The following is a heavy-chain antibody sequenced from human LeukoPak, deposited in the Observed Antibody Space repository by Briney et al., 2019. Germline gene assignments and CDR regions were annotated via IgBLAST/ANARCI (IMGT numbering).Heavy chain of an antibody. CDR2: ISGSGGST. J-gene: IGHJ3*02. V-gene: IGHV3-23*01. CDR3: AREQSFTMPNAGNDAFDI. Sequence: GGSLRLSCAASGFTFSSYAMSWVRQAPGKGLEWVSAISGSGGSTYYADSVKGRFTISRDNSKNSLYLQMNSLRAEDTALYYCAREQSFTMPNAGNDAFDIWGQGTMVTVSS. CDR1: GFTFSSYA. D-gene: IGHD3-10*01.